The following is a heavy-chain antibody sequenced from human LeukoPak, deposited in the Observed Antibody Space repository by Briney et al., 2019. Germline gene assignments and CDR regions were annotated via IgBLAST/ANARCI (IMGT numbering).Heavy chain of an antibody. CDR1: GFTFSSYE. Sequence: PGGSLRLSCAASGFTFSSYEMNWVRQAPGKGLEWVSYISSSGSTIYYADSVKGRFTISRDNAKNPLYLQMNSLRAEDTAVYYCARRLPSLGIAAADTPDAFDIWGQGTMVTVSS. CDR3: ARRLPSLGIAAADTPDAFDI. CDR2: ISSSGSTI. V-gene: IGHV3-48*03. D-gene: IGHD6-13*01. J-gene: IGHJ3*02.